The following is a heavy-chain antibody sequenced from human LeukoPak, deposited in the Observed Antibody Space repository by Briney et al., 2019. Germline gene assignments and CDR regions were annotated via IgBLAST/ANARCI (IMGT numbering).Heavy chain of an antibody. D-gene: IGHD3-10*01. CDR2: IYTSGST. CDR3: ARVHLVETYYYGSGSYAPDAFDI. Sequence: SETLSLTCTVSGGSISSYYWSWIRQPAGKGLEWIGRIYTSGSTNYNPSLKSRVTMSVDTSKNQFSLKLSSVTAADTAVYYCARVHLVETYYYGSGSYAPDAFDIWGQGTMVTVSS. CDR1: GGSISSYY. J-gene: IGHJ3*02. V-gene: IGHV4-4*07.